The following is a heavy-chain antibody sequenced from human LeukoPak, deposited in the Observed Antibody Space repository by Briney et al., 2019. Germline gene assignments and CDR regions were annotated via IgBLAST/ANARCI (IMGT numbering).Heavy chain of an antibody. V-gene: IGHV1-69*05. J-gene: IGHJ6*03. CDR1: GGTFSSYA. D-gene: IGHD3-3*01. CDR2: IIPIFGTA. CDR3: ARDRGRFLEWLDYYYYMDV. Sequence: SVKVSRKASGGTFSSYAISWVRQAPGQGLEWMGRIIPIFGTANYAQKFQGRVTITTDESTSTAYMELSSLRSDDTAVYYCARDRGRFLEWLDYYYYMDVWGKGTTVTVSS.